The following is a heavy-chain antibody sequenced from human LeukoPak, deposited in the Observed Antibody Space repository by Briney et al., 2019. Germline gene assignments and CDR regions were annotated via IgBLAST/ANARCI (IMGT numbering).Heavy chain of an antibody. V-gene: IGHV3-7*01. J-gene: IGHJ4*02. CDR2: IKQDGSEK. CDR3: VREARERGGFDY. Sequence: GALRLSCAGSGFTFSSYWMSWVRQAPGKGLEWVANIKQDGSEKYYVDSVKGRFTISRDNAKNSLDLQMNSLRAEDTAVYYCVREARERGGFDYWGQGTLVTVSS. D-gene: IGHD5-24*01. CDR1: GFTFSSYW.